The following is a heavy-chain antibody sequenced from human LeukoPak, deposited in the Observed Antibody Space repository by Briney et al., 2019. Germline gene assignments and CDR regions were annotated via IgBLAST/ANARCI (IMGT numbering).Heavy chain of an antibody. CDR1: GGSVSSSGFY. J-gene: IGHJ3*02. D-gene: IGHD2-21*01. Sequence: NASETLSLTCTVSGGSVSSSGFYWSWIRQPPGKGLEWIGYIYYSGSTKNNPSLKSRVTISLDTSKNQFSLKLSSVTAADTAVYYCGRVNFLGVAYAFDIWGQGTMVTVSS. V-gene: IGHV4-61*08. CDR2: IYYSGST. CDR3: GRVNFLGVAYAFDI.